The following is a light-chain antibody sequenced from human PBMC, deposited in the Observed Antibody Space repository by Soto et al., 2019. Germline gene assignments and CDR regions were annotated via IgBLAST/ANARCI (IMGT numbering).Light chain of an antibody. Sequence: QSVLTQPPSASGTPGQRVTISCSGSSSNIGSHPVDWYQHLPGMAPKLLIYSTDQRPSGITDRFSGSKSGTSASLAISGLQSEDEGDYYCAAWDDSLKGWVFGGGTKDTVL. CDR1: SSNIGSHP. J-gene: IGLJ3*02. V-gene: IGLV1-44*01. CDR3: AAWDDSLKGWV. CDR2: STD.